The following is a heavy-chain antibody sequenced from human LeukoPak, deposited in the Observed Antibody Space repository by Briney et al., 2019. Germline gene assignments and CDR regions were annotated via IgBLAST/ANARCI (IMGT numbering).Heavy chain of an antibody. D-gene: IGHD3-22*01. Sequence: GGSLRLSCAASAFTFSSYGMHWVRQAPGKGLEWVAVIWYDGSNKYYADSVKGRFTISRDNSKNTLYLQMNSLRAEDTAVYYCARGYYYDSSGLDYWGQGTLVTVSS. CDR2: IWYDGSNK. J-gene: IGHJ4*02. CDR3: ARGYYYDSSGLDY. CDR1: AFTFSSYG. V-gene: IGHV3-33*01.